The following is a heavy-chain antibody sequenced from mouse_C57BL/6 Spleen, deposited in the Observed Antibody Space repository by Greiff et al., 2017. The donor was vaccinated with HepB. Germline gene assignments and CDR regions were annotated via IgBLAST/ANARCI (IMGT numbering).Heavy chain of an antibody. D-gene: IGHD1-1*01. CDR1: GFNIKDYY. CDR3: ARKSPNYYGSSLDY. Sequence: DVKLVESGAELVKPGASVKLSCTASGFNIKDYYMHWVKQRTEQGLEWIGRIDPEDGETKYAPKFQGKATITADTSSSTAYMQLSSLTSEDSAVYYCARKSPNYYGSSLDYWGQGTTLTVSS. J-gene: IGHJ2*01. V-gene: IGHV14-2*01. CDR2: IDPEDGET.